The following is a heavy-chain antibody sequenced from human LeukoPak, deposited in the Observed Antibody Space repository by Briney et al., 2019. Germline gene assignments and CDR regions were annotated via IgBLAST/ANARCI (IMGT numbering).Heavy chain of an antibody. CDR1: GFTFSSYG. D-gene: IGHD2-2*01. CDR2: IWYDGSNK. CDR3: ARGLGYCSSTSCYGDWFDP. J-gene: IGHJ5*02. Sequence: GRSLRLSCAASGFTFSSYGMHWVRQAPGKGLEWVAVIWYDGSNKYYADSVKGRFTISRDNSKSTLYLQMNSLRAEDTAVYYCARGLGYCSSTSCYGDWFDPWGQGTLVTVSS. V-gene: IGHV3-33*01.